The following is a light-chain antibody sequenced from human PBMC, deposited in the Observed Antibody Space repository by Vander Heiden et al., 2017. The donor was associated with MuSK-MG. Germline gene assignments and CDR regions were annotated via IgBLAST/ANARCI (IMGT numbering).Light chain of an antibody. CDR1: SSNIGAGYD. J-gene: IGLJ2*01. CDR2: SNT. Sequence: QSVLTQPPSVSGAPGQRVTISCTGSSSNIGAGYDVHWYQQLPGAAPKLLIYSNTNRSSGVPDRFSGSKSGTSASLAITGLQAEDEADFYCQSYDNSHVIFGGGTKLTVL. V-gene: IGLV1-40*01. CDR3: QSYDNSHVI.